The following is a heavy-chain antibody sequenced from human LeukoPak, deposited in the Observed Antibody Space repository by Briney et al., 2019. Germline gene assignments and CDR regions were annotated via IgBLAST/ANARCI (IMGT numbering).Heavy chain of an antibody. D-gene: IGHD5/OR15-5a*01. Sequence: HHGSTNYNPSLKSRVTISVDTSKNQFSLKLSSVTAADTAVYYCARGEPLYDYWSQGTLVTVSS. V-gene: IGHV4-34*01. CDR2: HHGST. CDR3: ARGEPLYDY. J-gene: IGHJ4*02.